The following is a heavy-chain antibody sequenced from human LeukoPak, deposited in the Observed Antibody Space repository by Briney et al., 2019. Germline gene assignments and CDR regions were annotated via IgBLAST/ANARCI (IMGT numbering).Heavy chain of an antibody. CDR2: ITGSGDTI. CDR1: GFTFSSYE. J-gene: IGHJ4*02. Sequence: PGGSLRLSCSASGFTFSSYEMNWVRQAPGKGLEWISYITGSGDTIYYADSVKGRFTISRDNSKNTLYLQMNSLRAEDTAVYYCAKSGYNRFDYWGQGTLVTVSS. V-gene: IGHV3-23*01. CDR3: AKSGYNRFDY. D-gene: IGHD5-24*01.